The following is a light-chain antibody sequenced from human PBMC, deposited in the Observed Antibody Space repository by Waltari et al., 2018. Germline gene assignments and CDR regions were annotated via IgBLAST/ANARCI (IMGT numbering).Light chain of an antibody. J-gene: IGKJ1*01. CDR3: MQALQTWT. V-gene: IGKV2-28*01. CDR1: QSLLHSNGYYY. Sequence: DIVMTQSPLSLPVTPGEPASISCRSSQSLLHSNGYYYLDWYLQKPGQSPQLLIYLGSNRASGVPDRFTGSASGTDFTLKISRVEAEDVGVYYCMQALQTWTFGQ. CDR2: LGS.